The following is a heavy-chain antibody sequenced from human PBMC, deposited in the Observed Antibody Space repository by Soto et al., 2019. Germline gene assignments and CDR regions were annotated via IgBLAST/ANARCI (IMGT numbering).Heavy chain of an antibody. CDR1: GFTFSDSY. V-gene: IGHV3-11*01. J-gene: IGHJ6*02. Sequence: GGSLRLSCAASGFTFSDSYMSWIRQAPGKGLEWISYITSSGNTVYYADSLKGRFTISRDNAKNSLYLQMNRLRAEDTAVYYCARVSWREKYGMDVWGQGTTVTVSS. CDR3: ARVSWREKYGMDV. CDR2: ITSSGNTV.